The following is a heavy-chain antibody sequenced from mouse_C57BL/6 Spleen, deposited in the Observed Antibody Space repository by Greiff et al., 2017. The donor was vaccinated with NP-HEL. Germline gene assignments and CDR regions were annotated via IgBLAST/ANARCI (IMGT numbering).Heavy chain of an antibody. D-gene: IGHD2-3*01. CDR3: AMGDGYSYFDY. CDR1: GYTFTDYY. CDR2: INPNNGGT. J-gene: IGHJ2*01. Sequence: VQLQQSGPELVKPGASVKISCKASGYTFTDYYMNWVKQSHGKSLEWIGDINPNNGGTSYNQKFKGKATLTVDKSSSTAYMELRSLTSEDSAVYYCAMGDGYSYFDYWGQGTTLTVSS. V-gene: IGHV1-26*01.